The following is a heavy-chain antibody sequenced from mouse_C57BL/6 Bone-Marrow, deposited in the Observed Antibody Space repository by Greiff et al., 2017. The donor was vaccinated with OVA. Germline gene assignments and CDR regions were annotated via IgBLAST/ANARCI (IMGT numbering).Heavy chain of an antibody. J-gene: IGHJ4*01. D-gene: IGHD4-1*01. Sequence: VQLQQPGAELVKPGASVKLSCKASGYTFTSYWMHWVKQRPGQGLEWIGMIHPNSGSTNYNEKFKSKATLTVDKSSSTAYMQLSSLTSEDSAVYYWARKGLTGPPYYAMDYWGQEPQSPSPQ. CDR1: GYTFTSYW. V-gene: IGHV1-64*01. CDR3: ARKGLTGPPYYAMDY. CDR2: IHPNSGST.